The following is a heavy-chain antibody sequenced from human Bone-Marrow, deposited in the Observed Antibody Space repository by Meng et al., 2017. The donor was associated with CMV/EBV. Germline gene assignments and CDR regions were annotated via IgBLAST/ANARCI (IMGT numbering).Heavy chain of an antibody. CDR2: ISYDGSNK. D-gene: IGHD6-13*01. J-gene: IGHJ4*02. CDR3: ARGEAAENY. V-gene: IGHV3-30-3*01. Sequence: GGSLRLSCAASGFTFSSYAMHWVRQAPGKGLEWVAVISYDGSNKYYADSVKGRFTISRDNAKNSLYLQMNSLRAEDTAVYYCARGEAAENYWGQGTLVTVSS. CDR1: GFTFSSYA.